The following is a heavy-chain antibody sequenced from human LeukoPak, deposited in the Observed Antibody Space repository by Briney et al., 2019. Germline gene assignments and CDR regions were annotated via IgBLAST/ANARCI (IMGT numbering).Heavy chain of an antibody. CDR2: IYYSGST. Sequence: SETLSLTCTLSGGSISSGDYYWSWIRQPPGKGLEWIGYIYYSGSTYYNPSLKSRVTISVDTSKNQFSLKLSSVTAADTAVYYCARVTTVVSPFDYWGQGTLVTVSS. D-gene: IGHD4-23*01. CDR3: ARVTTVVSPFDY. J-gene: IGHJ4*02. V-gene: IGHV4-30-4*08. CDR1: GGSISSGDYY.